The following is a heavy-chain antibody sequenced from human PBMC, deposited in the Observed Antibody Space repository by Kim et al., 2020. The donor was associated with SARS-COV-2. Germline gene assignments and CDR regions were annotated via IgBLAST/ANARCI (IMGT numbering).Heavy chain of an antibody. CDR3: AREGWGIAAARIPHDAFDI. CDR2: INPSGGST. Sequence: ASVKVSCKASGYTFTSYYMHWVRQAPGQGLEWMGIINPSGGSTSYAQKFQGRVTMTRDTSTSTVYMEPSSLRSEDTAVYYCAREGWGIAAARIPHDAFDIWGQGTMVTVSS. D-gene: IGHD6-13*01. CDR1: GYTFTSYY. J-gene: IGHJ3*02. V-gene: IGHV1-46*01.